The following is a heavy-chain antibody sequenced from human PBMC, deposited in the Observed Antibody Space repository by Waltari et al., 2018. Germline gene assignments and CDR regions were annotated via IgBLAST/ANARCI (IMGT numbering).Heavy chain of an antibody. D-gene: IGHD3-3*01. V-gene: IGHV1-69*14. CDR3: ASNSESGRFNFWAY. CDR2: IIPIFGTA. Sequence: QVQLVQSGAEVTKPGSSVTVSCKAAGGPFSRYAISWVRQAPGPGLEWMGGIIPIFGTANYAQKFQGRVTITADKSTSTAYMELSSLRSEDTAVYYCASNSESGRFNFWAYWGQGTLVTVSS. J-gene: IGHJ4*02. CDR1: GGPFSRYA.